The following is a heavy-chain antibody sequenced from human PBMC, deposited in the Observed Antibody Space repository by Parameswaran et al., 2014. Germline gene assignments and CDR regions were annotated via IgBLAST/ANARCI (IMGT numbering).Heavy chain of an antibody. D-gene: IGHD1-26*01. Sequence: ETLSLTCAVYGGSFSGYYWSWIRQPPGKGLEWIGEINHSGSTNYNPSLKSRVTISVDTSKNQFSLKLSSVTAADTAVYYCARVVECGSYYCGWYFDLWGRGTLVTVSS. CDR2: INHSGST. CDR1: GGSFSGYY. V-gene: IGHV4-34*01. J-gene: IGHJ2*01. CDR3: ARVVECGSYYCGWYFDL.